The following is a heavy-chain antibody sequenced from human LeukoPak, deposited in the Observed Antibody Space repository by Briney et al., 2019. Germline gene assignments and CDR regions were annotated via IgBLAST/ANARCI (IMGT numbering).Heavy chain of an antibody. V-gene: IGHV3-73*01. CDR2: IRSKADNYAT. Sequence: GGSLKLSCVASGFSFSDSAMHWVRQTSGKGLEWVGRIRSKADNYATACAASVRGRFTISRDDSKNTAYLEMSSLKTEDTAVYYCTRLSMELVNYWGQGTLVTVSS. CDR3: TRLSMELVNY. J-gene: IGHJ4*02. CDR1: GFSFSDSA. D-gene: IGHD1-1*01.